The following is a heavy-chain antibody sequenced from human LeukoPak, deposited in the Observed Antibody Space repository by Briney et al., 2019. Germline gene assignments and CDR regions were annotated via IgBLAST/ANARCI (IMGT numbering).Heavy chain of an antibody. V-gene: IGHV3-11*04. D-gene: IGHD3-22*01. CDR1: GFTFGDYY. CDR2: ISSSGSTI. CDR3: ALRKDSSGEFDP. J-gene: IGHJ5*02. Sequence: GGSLRLSCAASGFTFGDYYMSWIRQAPGKGLEWVSYISSSGSTIYYADSVKGRFTISRDNAKNSLYLQMNSLRAEDTAVYYCALRKDSSGEFDPWGQGTLVTVSS.